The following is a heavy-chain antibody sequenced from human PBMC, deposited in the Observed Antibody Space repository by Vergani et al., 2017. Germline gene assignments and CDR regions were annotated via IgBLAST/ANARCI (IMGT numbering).Heavy chain of an antibody. Sequence: EVQLLESGGGLVQPGGSLRLSCGASGFTFSSCAMTWVRQAPGKGLEWVSAISGSGGNTFYTDSVKGRFTISRDNSKDTLYLQMNSLRVEDTAIYYCAKARDPNCKGGNCYSYYYGLDLWGQGTTVTVSS. D-gene: IGHD2-15*01. CDR1: GFTFSSCA. V-gene: IGHV3-23*01. CDR2: ISGSGGNT. J-gene: IGHJ6*02. CDR3: AKARDPNCKGGNCYSYYYGLDL.